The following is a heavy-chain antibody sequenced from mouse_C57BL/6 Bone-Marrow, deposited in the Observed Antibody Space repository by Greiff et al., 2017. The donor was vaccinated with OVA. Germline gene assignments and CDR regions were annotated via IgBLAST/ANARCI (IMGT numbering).Heavy chain of an antibody. D-gene: IGHD1-2*01. Sequence: VQLQQPGAELVMPGASVKLSCKASGYTFTSYWMHWVKQRPGRGLEWIGRIDPSSSYTNYNQKFKGKSTLTVDKSSSTAYMQLSSLTSEDSAVYYCARDTTAVFDDWGKGTTLTVSS. V-gene: IGHV1-69*01. CDR3: ARDTTAVFDD. CDR2: IDPSSSYT. J-gene: IGHJ2*01. CDR1: GYTFTSYW.